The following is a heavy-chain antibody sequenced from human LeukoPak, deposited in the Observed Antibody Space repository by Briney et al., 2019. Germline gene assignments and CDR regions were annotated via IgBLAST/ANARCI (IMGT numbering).Heavy chain of an antibody. D-gene: IGHD6-13*01. J-gene: IGHJ4*02. CDR3: ARGSSSSWWGFDY. CDR2: INSDGSST. CDR1: GFTFSSYW. Sequence: GGSLRLSCAASGFTFSSYWMHWVRHAPGKGLVWVSRINSDGSSTSYADSVKGRFTISGDNAKNTLYLQMNSLRAEDTAVYYCARGSSSSWWGFDYWGQGTLVTVSS. V-gene: IGHV3-74*01.